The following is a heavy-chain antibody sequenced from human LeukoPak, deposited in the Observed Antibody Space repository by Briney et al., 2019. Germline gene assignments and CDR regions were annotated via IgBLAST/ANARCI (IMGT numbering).Heavy chain of an antibody. CDR2: INPNSGGT. CDR3: ARELRYFDWLLAYFDY. Sequence: GASVKVSCKASGYTFTGYYMHWVRQAPGQGLEWMGWINPNSGGTNYAQKFQGRVTMTRDTSISTAYMELSRLRSDDTAVYYCARELRYFDWLLAYFDYWGQGTLVTVSS. V-gene: IGHV1-2*02. J-gene: IGHJ4*02. D-gene: IGHD3-9*01. CDR1: GYTFTGYY.